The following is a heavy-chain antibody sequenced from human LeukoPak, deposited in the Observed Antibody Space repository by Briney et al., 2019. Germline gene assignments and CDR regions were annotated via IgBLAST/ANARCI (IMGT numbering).Heavy chain of an antibody. V-gene: IGHV1-24*01. J-gene: IGHJ4*02. Sequence: ASVKVSCKVSGYTLTELPMHWVRQAPGKGLEWMGGFDPEDGETIYAQKFQGRVTMTEDTSTDTAYMELSSLRSEDTAVYYCATLRLHYYDSSGYYFSWGQGTLVTVSS. D-gene: IGHD3-22*01. CDR1: GYTLTELP. CDR2: FDPEDGET. CDR3: ATLRLHYYDSSGYYFS.